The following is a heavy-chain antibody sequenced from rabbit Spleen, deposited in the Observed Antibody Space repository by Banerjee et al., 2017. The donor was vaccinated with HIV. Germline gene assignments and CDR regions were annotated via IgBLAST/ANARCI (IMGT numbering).Heavy chain of an antibody. CDR2: INTGSSGST. J-gene: IGHJ4*01. CDR3: ARETSGGWGVVLYYFRL. CDR1: GFSFSSRYY. V-gene: IGHV1S40*01. D-gene: IGHD4-1*01. Sequence: QSLEESGGDLVKPGASLTLTCTASGFSFSSRYYMCWVRQAPGKGLEWIACINTGSSGSTNYASWAKGRFTISKTSSPTVTLQMNSLTAADTATYFCARETSGGWGVVLYYFRLWGPGTLVTVS.